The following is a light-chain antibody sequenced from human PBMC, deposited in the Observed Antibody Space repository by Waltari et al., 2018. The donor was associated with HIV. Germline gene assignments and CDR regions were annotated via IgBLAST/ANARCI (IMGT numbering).Light chain of an antibody. CDR2: DAS. CDR3: QQYDKFPLT. J-gene: IGKJ4*01. Sequence: DIQMTQSPSSLSASVGDRVNITCQASQDITSFLNWYQHKPGQAPNLLIYDASNLETGVPARFSGTGSGTDFIFIINSLQPEDVATYYCQQYDKFPLTFGGGTKVEIK. CDR1: QDITSF. V-gene: IGKV1-33*01.